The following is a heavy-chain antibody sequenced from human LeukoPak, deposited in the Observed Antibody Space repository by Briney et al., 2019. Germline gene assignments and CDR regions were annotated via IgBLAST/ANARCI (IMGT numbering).Heavy chain of an antibody. CDR1: GFTFSSYA. J-gene: IGHJ4*02. Sequence: GGSLRLSCAASGFTFSSYAMHWVRQAPGKGLEYVSAITNDGIWTYYANSVKGRFTVSRDNSKNTLFLQMGSLRDEDMAVYYCARVGSGYSFDYWGQGTLVTVSS. V-gene: IGHV3-64*01. D-gene: IGHD6-25*01. CDR2: ITNDGIWT. CDR3: ARVGSGYSFDY.